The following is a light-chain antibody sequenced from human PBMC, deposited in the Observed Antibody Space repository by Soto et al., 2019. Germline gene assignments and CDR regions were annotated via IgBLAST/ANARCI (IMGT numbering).Light chain of an antibody. CDR3: GSWDSSLSAYV. Sequence: QSALTQPPSASGSPGQSVTISCTGTSSDVGGYKFVSWYQQHPGKAPKLIIYDDDKRPSGIPDRFSGSKSGTSATLGITGFRTGDEADYYCGSWDSSLSAYVFGTGTKVTVL. CDR1: SSDVGGYKF. J-gene: IGLJ1*01. CDR2: DDD. V-gene: IGLV1-51*01.